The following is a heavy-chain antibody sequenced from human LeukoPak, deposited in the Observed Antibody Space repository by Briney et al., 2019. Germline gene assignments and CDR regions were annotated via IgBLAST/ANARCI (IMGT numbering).Heavy chain of an antibody. J-gene: IGHJ5*02. CDR3: ARGRMTTLSRNWFDP. D-gene: IGHD4-11*01. CDR1: GFTFSSYS. CDR2: ISSSSSYI. Sequence: PGGSLRLSCAASGFTFSSYSMNWVRQAPGKGLEWVSSISSSSSYIYYADPVKGRFTISRDNSKNTLYLQMNSLRAEDTAVYYCARGRMTTLSRNWFDPWGQGTLVTVSS. V-gene: IGHV3-21*01.